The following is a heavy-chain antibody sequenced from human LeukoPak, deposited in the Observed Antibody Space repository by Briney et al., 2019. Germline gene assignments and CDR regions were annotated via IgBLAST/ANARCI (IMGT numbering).Heavy chain of an antibody. V-gene: IGHV3-23*01. CDR1: GITFSSYA. D-gene: IGHD1-26*01. J-gene: IGHJ4*02. Sequence: QPGRSLRLSCAASGITFSSYAMHWVRQPPGKGLEWVSAISSIGGSTYYADSVKGRFTISRDNSKNTLYLQMNSLRAEDTAVYYCAKELNSGSYYVEFWGQGTLVTVSS. CDR2: ISSIGGST. CDR3: AKELNSGSYYVEF.